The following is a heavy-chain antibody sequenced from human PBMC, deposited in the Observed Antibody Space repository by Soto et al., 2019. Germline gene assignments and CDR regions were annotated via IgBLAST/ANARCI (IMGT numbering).Heavy chain of an antibody. D-gene: IGHD3-10*01. Sequence: SETLSLTCTVSGGSISSGGYYWSWIRQHPGKGLEWIGYIYYSGSTYYNPSLKSRVTISVDTSKNQFSLKLSSVTAADTAVYYCARDIGFGELLFGGSAFDIWGQGTMVTVSS. CDR2: IYYSGST. CDR1: GGSISSGGYY. CDR3: ARDIGFGELLFGGSAFDI. V-gene: IGHV4-31*03. J-gene: IGHJ3*02.